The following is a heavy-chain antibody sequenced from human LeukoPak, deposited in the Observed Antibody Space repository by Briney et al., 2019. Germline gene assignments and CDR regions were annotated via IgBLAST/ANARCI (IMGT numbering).Heavy chain of an antibody. D-gene: IGHD5-12*01. Sequence: GGSLRLSCAASGFTFSSYGMNWLRQAPGKRLEWVSYISSSSDSIYYADSVKGRFTTSRDNAENSLYLQMNSLRDEDTAVYYCARAMRSGYDYWGQGTLVTVSS. CDR2: ISSSSDSI. CDR1: GFTFSSYG. CDR3: ARAMRSGYDY. V-gene: IGHV3-48*02. J-gene: IGHJ4*02.